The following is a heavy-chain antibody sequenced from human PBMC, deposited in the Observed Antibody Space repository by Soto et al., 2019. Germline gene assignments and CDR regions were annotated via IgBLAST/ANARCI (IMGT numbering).Heavy chain of an antibody. D-gene: IGHD1-7*01. V-gene: IGHV3-48*03. CDR2: ISSSGSTI. Sequence: GSLRLSCAASGFTFSSYEMNWVRQAPGKGLEWVSYISSSGSTIYYADSVKGRFTISRDNAKSSLYLQMNSLRAEDTAVYYCARSSKYPGTTDYWGQGTLVTVSS. CDR3: ARSSKYPGTTDY. CDR1: GFTFSSYE. J-gene: IGHJ4*02.